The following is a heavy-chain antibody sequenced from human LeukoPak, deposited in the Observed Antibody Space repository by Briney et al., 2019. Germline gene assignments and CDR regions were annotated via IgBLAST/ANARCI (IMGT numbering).Heavy chain of an antibody. CDR2: IGRGDGPM. J-gene: IGHJ4*02. D-gene: IGHD3-3*01. Sequence: PGGSLRLSCATSGFTFSNYYMSWIRQAPGKGLEWVSYIGRGDGPMYSADSVKGRFTISRDNAKNLLYLQMNSLGAEDTAVYYCARGDWFLDYWGQGTLVTVSS. CDR1: GFTFSNYY. V-gene: IGHV3-11*04. CDR3: ARGDWFLDY.